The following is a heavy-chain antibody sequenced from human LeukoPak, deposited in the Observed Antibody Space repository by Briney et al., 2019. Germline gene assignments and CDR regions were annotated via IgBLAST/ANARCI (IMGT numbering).Heavy chain of an antibody. D-gene: IGHD6-19*01. CDR1: GFTFNNAW. CDR2: IKSKTDGGTT. CDR3: TTTGYSSGWYRYYFDY. Sequence: PGGSLRLSCAASGFTFNNAWMTWVRQAPGKGLEWVGRIKSKTDGGTTDYAAPVKGRFTISRDDSKNTLYLQMNSLKTEDTAVYYRTTTGYSSGWYRYYFDYWGQGTLVTVSS. J-gene: IGHJ4*02. V-gene: IGHV3-15*01.